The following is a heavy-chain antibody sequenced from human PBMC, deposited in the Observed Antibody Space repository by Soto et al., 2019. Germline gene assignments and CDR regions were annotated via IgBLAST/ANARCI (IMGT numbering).Heavy chain of an antibody. CDR3: ARGRRGVVTAHRWFNP. CDR2: MNPNSGNT. J-gene: IGHJ5*02. V-gene: IGHV1-8*01. D-gene: IGHD2-21*02. CDR1: GYTFTSYD. Sequence: GASVKVSCKASGYTFTSYDINWVRQATGQGLEWMGWMNPNSGNTGYAQKFQGRVTMTRNTSISTAYMELSSLRSEDTAVYYCARGRRGVVTAHRWFNPWGQGTLVTVSS.